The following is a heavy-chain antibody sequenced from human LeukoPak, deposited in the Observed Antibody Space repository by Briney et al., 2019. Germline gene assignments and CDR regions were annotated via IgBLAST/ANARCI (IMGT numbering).Heavy chain of an antibody. J-gene: IGHJ3*01. CDR1: EFSVGSNY. D-gene: IGHD5-12*01. V-gene: IGHV3-21*01. CDR3: ARVKEASAFDV. Sequence: GGSLRLSCAASEFSVGSNYMTWVRQAPGKGLEWVSSIGRTGSYIYYADLVKGRFTISRDNAKNSLYLQMNSLRAEDTAVYYCARVKEASAFDVWGQGTMVTVSS. CDR2: IGRTGSYI.